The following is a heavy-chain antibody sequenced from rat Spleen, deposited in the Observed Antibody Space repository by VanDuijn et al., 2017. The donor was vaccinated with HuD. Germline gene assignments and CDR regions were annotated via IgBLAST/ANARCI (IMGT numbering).Heavy chain of an antibody. CDR3: ARPSYGFPFAY. D-gene: IGHD1-3*01. CDR2: ISYDGSST. J-gene: IGHJ3*01. CDR1: GFTFSDYN. Sequence: EVQLVESGGGLVQPGRSLKLSCAASGFTFSDYNMAWVRQTPKMGLGWVATISYDGSSTYYRGSVKGRFTISRDNAKSTLYLQMDSLRSEATATYYCARPSYGFPFAYWGQGTLVTVSS. V-gene: IGHV5-7*01.